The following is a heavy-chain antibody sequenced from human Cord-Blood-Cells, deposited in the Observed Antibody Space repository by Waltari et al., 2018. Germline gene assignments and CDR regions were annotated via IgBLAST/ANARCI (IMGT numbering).Heavy chain of an antibody. V-gene: IGHV4-39*01. D-gene: IGHD6-6*01. J-gene: IGHJ2*01. Sequence: QLQLQASGPGLVKPSETLSITCTVSGGSISSSSYYWGWIRQPPGKGLEWIGSIYYSGSTYYNPSLKSRVTISVDTSKNQFSLKLSSVTAADTAVYYCARRRSSSSWYFDLWGRGTLVTVSS. CDR2: IYYSGST. CDR1: GGSISSSSYY. CDR3: ARRRSSSSWYFDL.